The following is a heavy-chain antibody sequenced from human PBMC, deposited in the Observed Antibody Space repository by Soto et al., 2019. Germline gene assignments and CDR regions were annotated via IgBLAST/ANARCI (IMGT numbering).Heavy chain of an antibody. V-gene: IGHV1-18*01. CDR2: ISAYNGNT. CDR1: GYTFTSYG. J-gene: IGHJ6*02. Sequence: QVQLVQSGAEVKKPGASVKVSCKASGYTFTSYGISWVRQAPGQGLEWMGWISAYNGNTNYAQKLQGRVTMTTDTSTSTAYMELMSLRSDDTAVYSCARVKYSTPYYYYYGMDVWGQGTTVTVSS. CDR3: ARVKYSTPYYYYYGMDV. D-gene: IGHD5-18*01.